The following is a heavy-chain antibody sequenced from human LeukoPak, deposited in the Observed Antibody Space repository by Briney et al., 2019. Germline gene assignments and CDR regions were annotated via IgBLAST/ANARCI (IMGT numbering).Heavy chain of an antibody. CDR3: AKGYCSGGSCYYYFDY. V-gene: IGHV3-53*01. CDR2: FYAGGNT. J-gene: IGHJ4*02. D-gene: IGHD2-15*01. Sequence: PGGSLRLSCAASGFAVNSNYMSWVRQAPGKGLEWVSGFYAGGNTYYADSVKGRFTISRHNSRNTVYLQMNSLRAEDTAVYYCAKGYCSGGSCYYYFDYWGQGTLVTVSS. CDR1: GFAVNSNY.